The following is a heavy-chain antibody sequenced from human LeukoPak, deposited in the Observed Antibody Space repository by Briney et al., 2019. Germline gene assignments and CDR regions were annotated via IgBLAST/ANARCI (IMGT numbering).Heavy chain of an antibody. V-gene: IGHV4-30-2*01. CDR1: GGSISSGGYS. CDR3: ARVRGQLWPPDY. D-gene: IGHD1-1*01. CDR2: IYHSGST. J-gene: IGHJ4*02. Sequence: TSETLSLTCAVSGGSISSGGYSWSWIRQPPGKGLEWIGYIYHSGSTYYNPSLRSRVTISIDRSRNQISLKVASVTTADTAVYFCARVRGQLWPPDYWGQGTQVIVSS.